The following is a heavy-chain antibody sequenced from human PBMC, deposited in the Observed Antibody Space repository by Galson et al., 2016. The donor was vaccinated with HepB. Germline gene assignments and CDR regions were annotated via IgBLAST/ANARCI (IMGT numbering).Heavy chain of an antibody. CDR3: ARVTTPFLNCDS. Sequence: SLRLSCAASGFTFSSYSMNWVRQTPGKGLEWVSYITSSYTIYYPDSVKGRFTISRDNAKNSLYLQMNSLRDEDTAMYYCARVTTPFLNCDSWGQGTLVTVSS. D-gene: IGHD4-11*01. V-gene: IGHV3-48*02. CDR2: ITSSYTI. CDR1: GFTFSSYS. J-gene: IGHJ4*02.